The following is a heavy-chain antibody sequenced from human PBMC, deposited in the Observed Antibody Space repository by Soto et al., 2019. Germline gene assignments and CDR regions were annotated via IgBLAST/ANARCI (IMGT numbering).Heavy chain of an antibody. J-gene: IGHJ6*02. V-gene: IGHV5-51*01. CDR2: IYPGDSDT. CDR1: GYAFTNYW. CDR3: AASIFYYGMDV. Sequence: PXESVKISFKCSGYAFTNYWIGWVGQMPGKGLEWMGIIYPGDSDTKYNPSFQGQVTISADKSITTTYLQWSSLKASDTAIYYCAASIFYYGMDVWGQGTTVTVSS.